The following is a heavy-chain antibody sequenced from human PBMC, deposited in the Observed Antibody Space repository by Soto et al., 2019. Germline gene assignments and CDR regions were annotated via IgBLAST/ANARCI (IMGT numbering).Heavy chain of an antibody. CDR1: GGSISSYY. J-gene: IGHJ5*02. D-gene: IGHD6-6*01. Sequence: QVQLQESGPGLVKPSETLSLTCTVSGGSISSYYWSWIRQPPGKGLEWIGYIYYSGSTNYNPSLKSRFTISVDTSKNQFSLKLSSVTAADTAVYYCARDVAARPYNWFDPWGQGTLVTVSS. V-gene: IGHV4-59*01. CDR2: IYYSGST. CDR3: ARDVAARPYNWFDP.